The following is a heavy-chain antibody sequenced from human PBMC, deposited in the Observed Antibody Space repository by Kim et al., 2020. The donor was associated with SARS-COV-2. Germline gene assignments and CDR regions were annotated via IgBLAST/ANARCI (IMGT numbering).Heavy chain of an antibody. CDR2: INGDVSNI. V-gene: IGHV3-74*01. CDR3: VRGEEGLPTAFDYCFDP. CDR1: GFTFRNSW. J-gene: IGHJ5*02. Sequence: GGSLRLSCAASGFTFRNSWLHWVRQAPGKGLEWVSRINGDVSNIHYADSVKGRFTISRDNAKNTLHLQMKSLTAEDTAVYYCVRGEEGLPTAFDYCFDP. D-gene: IGHD3-9*01.